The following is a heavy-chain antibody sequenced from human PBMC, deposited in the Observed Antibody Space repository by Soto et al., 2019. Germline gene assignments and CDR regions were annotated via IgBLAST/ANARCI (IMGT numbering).Heavy chain of an antibody. CDR2: ISSSSSYI. J-gene: IGHJ4*02. D-gene: IGHD2-21*02. V-gene: IGHV3-21*01. Sequence: GGSLRLSCAASGFTFSSYSMNWVRQAPGKGLEWVSSISSSSSYIYYADSVKGRFTISRDNAKNSLYLQMNSLRAEDTAVYYCARDPADCGGDCYTDYWGQGTLVTVSS. CDR3: ARDPADCGGDCYTDY. CDR1: GFTFSSYS.